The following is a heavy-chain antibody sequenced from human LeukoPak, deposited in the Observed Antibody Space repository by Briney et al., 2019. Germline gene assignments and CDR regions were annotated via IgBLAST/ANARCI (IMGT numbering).Heavy chain of an antibody. J-gene: IGHJ4*02. CDR2: MSYDASNR. CDR1: GFTFSSYG. CDR3: ARDFAYFRSSILDY. Sequence: GGSLRLSCAASGFTFSSYGMHWVRQAPGKGLEWLGVMSYDASNREYADSVKDRFIISRDNSRNTLHLQMNSLRPEDMAMYYCARDFAYFRSSILDYWGRGTLVIVSS. V-gene: IGHV3-30*03. D-gene: IGHD6-6*01.